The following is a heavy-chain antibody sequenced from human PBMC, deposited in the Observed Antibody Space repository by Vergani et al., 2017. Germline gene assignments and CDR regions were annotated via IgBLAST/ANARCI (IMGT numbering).Heavy chain of an antibody. Sequence: EVQLVESGGGLVNPGGCLTLSCVASGFSLSTYTFNWVRQAPGGGLEWVSGISWNSGAVDYADSVRGRFTISRDNAKNSLFLEMNSLRFEDTAVYFCTKGSVYYHDSAGHGYDPYTGFDLWGQGTLVTVSS. CDR3: TKGSVYYHDSAGHGYDPYTGFDL. V-gene: IGHV3-9*01. J-gene: IGHJ3*01. CDR1: GFSLSTYT. D-gene: IGHD5-12*01. CDR2: ISWNSGAV.